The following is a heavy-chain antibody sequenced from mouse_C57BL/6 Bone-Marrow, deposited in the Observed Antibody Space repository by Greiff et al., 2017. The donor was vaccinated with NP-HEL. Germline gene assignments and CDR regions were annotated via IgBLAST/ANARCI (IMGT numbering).Heavy chain of an antibody. Sequence: QVQLQQSGPGLVQPSQSLSITCTVSGFSLTSYGVHWVRQSPGKGLEWLGVIWSGGSTDYNAAFISRLSISKDNSKSQVFFKMNSLQADDTAIYYCASSMMVTTGGYWGQGTTLTVSS. CDR1: GFSLTSYG. V-gene: IGHV2-2*01. J-gene: IGHJ2*01. CDR2: IWSGGST. D-gene: IGHD2-3*01. CDR3: ASSMMVTTGGY.